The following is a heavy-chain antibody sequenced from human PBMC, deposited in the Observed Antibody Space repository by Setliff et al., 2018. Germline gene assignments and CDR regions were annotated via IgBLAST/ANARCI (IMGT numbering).Heavy chain of an antibody. CDR2: ISSSSSTI. CDR3: ARPSLWFGEFSNWFDP. J-gene: IGHJ5*02. CDR1: GFTFSRYW. V-gene: IGHV3-48*01. Sequence: GGSLRLSCVTSGFTFSRYWMSWVRQAPGKGLEWVSFISSSSSTIYYADSVKGRFTISRDNAKNSLYLQMNSLRAEDTAVYYCARPSLWFGEFSNWFDPWGQGTLVTVSS. D-gene: IGHD3-10*01.